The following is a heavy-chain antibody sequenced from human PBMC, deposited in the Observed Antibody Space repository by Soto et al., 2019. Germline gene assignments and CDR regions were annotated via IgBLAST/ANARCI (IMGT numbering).Heavy chain of an antibody. CDR2: IYSGGNT. V-gene: IGHV3-66*01. J-gene: IGHJ4*02. CDR3: ARKGGDSYGYDY. CDR1: GFTVSSYS. Sequence: EVQLVESGGGLVQPGGSLRLSCAASGFTVSSYSMSWVRQAPAMGLEWVSLIYSGGNTYYADSVKGRFTISRDNSKNTLYVQMNSLRAEDTAVYYCARKGGDSYGYDYWGQGTLVTVSS. D-gene: IGHD5-18*01.